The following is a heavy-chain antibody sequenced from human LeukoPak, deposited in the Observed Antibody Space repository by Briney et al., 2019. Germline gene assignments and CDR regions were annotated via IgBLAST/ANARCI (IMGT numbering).Heavy chain of an antibody. J-gene: IGHJ6*03. CDR1: GFTFSSYW. Sequence: GGSLRLSCAASGFTFSSYWMSWVRQAPGKGLEWVANIKQDGSEKYYVDSVKGRFTISRDNSKNTLYLQMNSLRAEDTAVYYCAKKSSSGWYDIAYYYYYMDVWGKGTTVTVSS. CDR3: AKKSSSGWYDIAYYYYYMDV. D-gene: IGHD6-19*01. V-gene: IGHV3-7*03. CDR2: IKQDGSEK.